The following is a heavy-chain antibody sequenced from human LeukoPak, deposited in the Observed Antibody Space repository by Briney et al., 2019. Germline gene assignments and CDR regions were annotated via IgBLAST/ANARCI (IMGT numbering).Heavy chain of an antibody. CDR1: GYTFTGYY. V-gene: IGHV1-2*02. J-gene: IGHJ4*02. Sequence: GASVKVSCKASGYTFTGYYMHWVRQAPGQGLEWMGWINPNSGGTNYAQKFQGRVTMTRDTSISTAYMELSRLRSDDTAVYYCARDPIPYYDFWSGYYTYYFDYWGQGTLVTVSS. CDR3: ARDPIPYYDFWSGYYTYYFDY. CDR2: INPNSGGT. D-gene: IGHD3-3*01.